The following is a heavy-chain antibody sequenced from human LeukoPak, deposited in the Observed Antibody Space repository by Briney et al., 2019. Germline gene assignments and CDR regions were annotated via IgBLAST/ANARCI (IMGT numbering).Heavy chain of an antibody. V-gene: IGHV3-21*04. CDR3: ARDQYDTWSRRGNFDS. CDR2: ISSSSSYI. Sequence: GGSLRLSCAASGFTFSSYSMNWVRQAPGKGLEWVSSISSSSSYIYYADSVKGRFTISRDNAKNSLYLQMNSLRVEDTAVFYCARDQYDTWSRRGNFDSWGQGTLVXVSS. D-gene: IGHD3-3*01. CDR1: GFTFSSYS. J-gene: IGHJ4*02.